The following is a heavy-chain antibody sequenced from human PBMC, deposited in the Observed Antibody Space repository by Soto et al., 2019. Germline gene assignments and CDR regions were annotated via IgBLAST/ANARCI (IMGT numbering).Heavy chain of an antibody. J-gene: IGHJ5*02. CDR2: ISSSSSTI. CDR3: AKDGDFWSGYIFDP. D-gene: IGHD3-3*01. CDR1: GFTFSSYS. V-gene: IGHV3-48*02. Sequence: PGGSLRLSCAAPGFTFSSYSMNWVRQAPGKGLEWVSYISSSSSTIYYADSVKGRFTISRDNAKNSLYLQMNSLRDEDTAVYYCAKDGDFWSGYIFDPWGQGTLVTVSS.